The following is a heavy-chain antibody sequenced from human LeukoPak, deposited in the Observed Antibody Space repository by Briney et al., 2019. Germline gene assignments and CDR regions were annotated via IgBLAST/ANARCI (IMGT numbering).Heavy chain of an antibody. CDR2: IYYSGST. D-gene: IGHD3-22*01. V-gene: IGHV4-59*01. CDR3: ARLKYYYDSSGYRAEYLQH. J-gene: IGHJ1*01. Sequence: SETLSLTCTVSGGSISSYYWSWIRQPPGKGLEWIGYIYYSGSTNYNPSLKSRVTISVYTSKNQFSLELSSVTAADTAVYYCARLKYYYDSSGYRAEYLQHWGQGTLVTVST. CDR1: GGSISSYY.